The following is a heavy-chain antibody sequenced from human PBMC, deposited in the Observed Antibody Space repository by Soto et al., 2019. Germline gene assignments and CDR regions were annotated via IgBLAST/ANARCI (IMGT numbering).Heavy chain of an antibody. CDR3: ARRGENYYDSSGYYYAFDY. J-gene: IGHJ4*02. Sequence: PSETLSLTCTVSGGSISSSSYYWGWIRQPPGKGLEWIGSIYYSGSTYYNPSLKSRVTISVDTSKNQFSLKLSSVTAADTAVYYCARRGENYYDSSGYYYAFDYWGQGTLVTVSS. CDR2: IYYSGST. V-gene: IGHV4-39*01. CDR1: GGSISSSSYY. D-gene: IGHD3-22*01.